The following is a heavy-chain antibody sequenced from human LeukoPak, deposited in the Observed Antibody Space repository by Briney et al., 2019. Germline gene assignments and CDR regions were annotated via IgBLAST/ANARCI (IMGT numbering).Heavy chain of an antibody. Sequence: PSETLSLTCAVYGGSFSGYYWSWIRQPPGKGLEWIGEINHSGSTNYNPSLKSRVTISVDMSKNQFSLKLSSVTAADTAVYYCARASRIVVVIASYDYWGQGTLVTVSS. V-gene: IGHV4-34*01. CDR1: GGSFSGYY. D-gene: IGHD2-21*01. J-gene: IGHJ4*02. CDR2: INHSGST. CDR3: ARASRIVVVIASYDY.